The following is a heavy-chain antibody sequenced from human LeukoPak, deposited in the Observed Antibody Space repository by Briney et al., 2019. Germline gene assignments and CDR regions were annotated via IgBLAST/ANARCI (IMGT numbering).Heavy chain of an antibody. CDR1: GFTFSSYS. CDR3: ARDGWELLPDY. CDR2: ISSSSSYI. D-gene: IGHD1-26*01. Sequence: GGSLRLSCAASGFTFSSYSMNWVRQAPGKGLEWVSSISSSSSYIYYADSVKGRFTISRENAKNSLYLQMNSLRAEDTAVYYCARDGWELLPDYWGQGTLVTVSS. J-gene: IGHJ4*02. V-gene: IGHV3-21*01.